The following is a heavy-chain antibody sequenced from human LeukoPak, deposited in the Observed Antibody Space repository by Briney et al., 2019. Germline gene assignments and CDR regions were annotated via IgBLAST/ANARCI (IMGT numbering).Heavy chain of an antibody. J-gene: IGHJ5*02. CDR3: ARGMIFGVVIGTSSWFDP. Sequence: PSETLSLTCTVSGGSISSSSYYWSWIRQPPGKGLEWIGEINHSGSTNYNPSLKSRVTISVDTSKNQFSLKLSSVTAADTAVYYCARGMIFGVVIGTSSWFDPWGQGTLVTVSS. D-gene: IGHD3-3*01. CDR1: GGSISSSSYY. CDR2: INHSGST. V-gene: IGHV4-39*07.